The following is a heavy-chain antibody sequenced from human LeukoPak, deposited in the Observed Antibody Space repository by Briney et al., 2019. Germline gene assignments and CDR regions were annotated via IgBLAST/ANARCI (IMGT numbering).Heavy chain of an antibody. CDR3: ARGFLGYSYGYFDY. J-gene: IGHJ4*02. CDR2: ISYDGSNK. D-gene: IGHD5-18*01. V-gene: IGHV3-30*01. CDR1: GFTFSSYA. Sequence: PGGSLRLSCAASGFTFSSYAMHWVRQAPGKGLEWVAVISYDGSNKYYADSVKGRFTISRDSSKNTLYLQMNSLRAEDTAVYYCARGFLGYSYGYFDYWGQGTLVTVSS.